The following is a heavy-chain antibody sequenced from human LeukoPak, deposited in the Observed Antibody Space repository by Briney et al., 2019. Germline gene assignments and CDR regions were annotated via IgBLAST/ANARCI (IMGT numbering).Heavy chain of an antibody. J-gene: IGHJ3*02. CDR3: ARLSGSYYSHAFDI. CDR1: GGSFSGYY. Sequence: SETLSLTCAVYGGSFSGYYWSWIRQPPGKGLEWIGEINHSGSTNYNPSLKSRVTISVDTSRNHFSLRLSSVTAADTAVYYCARLSGSYYSHAFDIWGQGTMVTVSS. CDR2: INHSGST. V-gene: IGHV4-34*01. D-gene: IGHD1-26*01.